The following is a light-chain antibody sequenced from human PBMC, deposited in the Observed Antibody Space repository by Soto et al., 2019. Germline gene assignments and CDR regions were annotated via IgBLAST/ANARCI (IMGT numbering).Light chain of an antibody. CDR1: QSVLYTSTNKHY. Sequence: DIVMTQSPDSLAVSLGERATINCKSSQSVLYTSTNKHYLAWYQQRPGQPPKLLIYWASTRESGVPDRFSGSGSGTDFTLTISSLQAEDVAVYYCQQYYGSPLTFGGGTKVEIK. CDR2: WAS. V-gene: IGKV4-1*01. J-gene: IGKJ4*01. CDR3: QQYYGSPLT.